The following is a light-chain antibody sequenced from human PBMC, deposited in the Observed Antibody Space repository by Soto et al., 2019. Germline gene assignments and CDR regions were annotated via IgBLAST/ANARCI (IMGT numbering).Light chain of an antibody. CDR2: GAS. Sequence: LPPSPLSLRCLQAQSPTLYGKASQSVSSSYLAWYQQKPGQAPRLLIYGASSRATGIPARFSGSGSGTDFTLTISSLEPEDFAVYYCQQRSNWPLTFGGGTKVDIK. CDR3: QQRSNWPLT. J-gene: IGKJ4*01. V-gene: IGKV3D-20*02. CDR1: QSVSSSY.